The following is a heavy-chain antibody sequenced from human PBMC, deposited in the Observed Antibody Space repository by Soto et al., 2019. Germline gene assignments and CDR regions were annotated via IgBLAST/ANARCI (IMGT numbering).Heavy chain of an antibody. Sequence: SMRISWAASGVTFSSYGMHWVRQAPGKGLEWVAVISYDGSNKYYADSVKGRFTISRDNSKNTVYLQMNSLRAEDTAVYYCAKDKTRWYHGGGMDVWGQGPTVTVSS. J-gene: IGHJ6*02. D-gene: IGHD2-15*01. CDR1: GVTFSSYG. CDR2: ISYDGSNK. V-gene: IGHV3-30*18. CDR3: AKDKTRWYHGGGMDV.